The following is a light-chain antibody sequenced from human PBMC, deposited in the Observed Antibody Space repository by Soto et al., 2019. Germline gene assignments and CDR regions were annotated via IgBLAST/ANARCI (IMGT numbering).Light chain of an antibody. V-gene: IGKV1D-12*01. Sequence: DIQMTQSPSSLSASVGDTVIITCRSSQYFGRWLSWYQQKPGKAPKILIFATSTLQSGVPSRFSGSGSGTDFTLTITSLQSEDFATYYCQQARSFPVTFGQGTRLEIK. CDR1: QYFGRW. CDR3: QQARSFPVT. CDR2: ATS. J-gene: IGKJ5*01.